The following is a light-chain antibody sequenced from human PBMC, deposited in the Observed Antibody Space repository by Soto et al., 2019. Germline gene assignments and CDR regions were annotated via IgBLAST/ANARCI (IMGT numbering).Light chain of an antibody. J-gene: IGKJ1*01. Sequence: DIQMTQSPSSLCASVGDRVTITCRASQGISTYLNWYHQKPGKAPKLLIYAASSLQSGVPSRFSGSGSETDFTLTISSLQPEDFATYSCQQSYSTTWTFGQGTTGDIK. CDR2: AAS. CDR1: QGISTY. V-gene: IGKV1-39*01. CDR3: QQSYSTTWT.